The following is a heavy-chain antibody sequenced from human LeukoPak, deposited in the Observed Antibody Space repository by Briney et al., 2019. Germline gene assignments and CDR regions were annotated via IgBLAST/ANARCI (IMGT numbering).Heavy chain of an antibody. CDR1: GYTFTCYG. CDR3: ARVWLADRQYYYFDY. Sequence: ASVKVSCKASGYTFTCYGITWVRQAPGQGLEWMGWISAYNGNTNYAQNLQGRVTMTTDTSTSTAYMELRSLRSDDTAVYYCARVWLADRQYYYFDYWGQGTLVTVSS. V-gene: IGHV1-18*01. J-gene: IGHJ4*02. D-gene: IGHD6-19*01. CDR2: ISAYNGNT.